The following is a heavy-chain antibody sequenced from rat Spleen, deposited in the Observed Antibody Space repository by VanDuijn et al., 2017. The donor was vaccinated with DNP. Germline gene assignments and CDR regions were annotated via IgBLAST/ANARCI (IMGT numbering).Heavy chain of an antibody. CDR3: ARHVLPLRVWDY. J-gene: IGHJ2*01. Sequence: EVQLVESGGDLVQPGRSLKLSCAASGFTFSDYYMAWVRQVPTKGLEWVAYISYDGGRNYNGDSVKGRFTISRDNAKSTLYLQMNSLRSEDMATYYCARHVLPLRVWDYWGQGVMVTVSS. D-gene: IGHD1-4*01. CDR2: ISYDGGRN. V-gene: IGHV5-22*01. CDR1: GFTFSDYY.